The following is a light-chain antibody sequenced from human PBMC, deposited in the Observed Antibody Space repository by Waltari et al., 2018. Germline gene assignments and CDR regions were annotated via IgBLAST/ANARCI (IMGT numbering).Light chain of an antibody. J-gene: IGLJ3*02. V-gene: IGLV3-1*01. CDR3: QALGSNRWV. Sequence: SSELTQPPSVSVSPGQTTSITCSGDIFGSKYASWYQHKPGQSPLLVIYQDIYRPSGIPERFSGSNSGNTATLAISGTQAMDDADYYCQALGSNRWVFGGGTKLTVL. CDR2: QDI. CDR1: IFGSKY.